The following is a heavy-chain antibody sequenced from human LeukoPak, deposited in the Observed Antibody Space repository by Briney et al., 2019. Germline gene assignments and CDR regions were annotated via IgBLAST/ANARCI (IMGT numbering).Heavy chain of an antibody. J-gene: IGHJ4*02. CDR1: GYTFTGYY. CDR2: INPNSGGT. V-gene: IGHV1-2*06. Sequence: ASVKVSCKASGYTFTGYYMHWVRQAPGQGLEWMGRINPNSGGTNYAQKFQGRVTMTRDTSISTAYMELSRLRSDDTAVYYCARVPYYDILTGYNYHFDYWGQGTLVTVSS. D-gene: IGHD3-9*01. CDR3: ARVPYYDILTGYNYHFDY.